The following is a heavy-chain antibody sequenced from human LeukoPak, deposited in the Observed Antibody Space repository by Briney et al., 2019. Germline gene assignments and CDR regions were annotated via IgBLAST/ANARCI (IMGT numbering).Heavy chain of an antibody. Sequence: SETLSLTCAVYGGSFSGYYWGWIRQPPGKGLEWIGSISYSGSTYYNPSLKSRVTISVDTSKNQFSLKLNSVTAADTAVYFCARQKYYYGSESFYPFDYWGQGTLVTASS. CDR2: ISYSGST. CDR3: ARQKYYYGSESFYPFDY. V-gene: IGHV4-39*01. J-gene: IGHJ4*02. CDR1: GGSFSGYY. D-gene: IGHD3-10*01.